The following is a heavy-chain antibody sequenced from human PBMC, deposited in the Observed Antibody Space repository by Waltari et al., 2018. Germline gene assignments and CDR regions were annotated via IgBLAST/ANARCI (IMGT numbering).Heavy chain of an antibody. J-gene: IGHJ6*03. D-gene: IGHD3-22*01. Sequence: QMQLVQSGPEVKKPGTSVKVSCKASGFTFIPSAIQWVRQARGQRLEWIGWIVVGSGNTNYTQKFQERVTISRDMSTSTVYMELSSLRSEDTAVYYCAANSYYYDSSAYGGYYYNYMDVWGKGTTVTISS. CDR2: IVVGSGNT. CDR1: GFTFIPSA. V-gene: IGHV1-58*02. CDR3: AANSYYYDSSAYGGYYYNYMDV.